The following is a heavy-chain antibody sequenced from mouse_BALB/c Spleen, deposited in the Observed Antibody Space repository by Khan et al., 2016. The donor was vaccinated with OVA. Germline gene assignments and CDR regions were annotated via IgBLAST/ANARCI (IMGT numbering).Heavy chain of an antibody. D-gene: IGHD1-1*01. CDR2: INTETGEP. V-gene: IGHV9-2-1*01. CDR1: GYTFTDYS. Sequence: QCELVQSGPELKKPGETVKISCKASGYTFTDYSMHWVKQAPGKGLKWMGWINTETGEPTYADDFKGRFAFSLETSASTAYLQINNLKNEDTATYFCARNFLYYYGSSPFAYWGQGTLVTVSA. CDR3: ARNFLYYYGSSPFAY. J-gene: IGHJ3*01.